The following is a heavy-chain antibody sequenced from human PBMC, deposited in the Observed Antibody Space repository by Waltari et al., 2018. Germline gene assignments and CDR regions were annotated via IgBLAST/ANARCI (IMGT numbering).Heavy chain of an antibody. V-gene: IGHV3-33*01. CDR2: IWYDGSTK. CDR3: ARDRVGGGYDIRDNFYYYGMDV. D-gene: IGHD5-12*01. CDR1: GFTFSSYG. J-gene: IGHJ6*02. Sequence: AASGFTFSSYGMHWVRQAPGKGLEWVAVIWYDGSTKYYADSVKGRFTISRDNSKNTLYLQMNSLRAEDTAVYYCARDRVGGGYDIRDNFYYYGMDVWGQGTTVTVSS.